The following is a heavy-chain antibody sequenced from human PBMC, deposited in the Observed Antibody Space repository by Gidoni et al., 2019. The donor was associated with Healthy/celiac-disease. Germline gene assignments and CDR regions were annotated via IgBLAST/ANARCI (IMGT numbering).Heavy chain of an antibody. CDR3: ARDRDYGDYGDYYYYGMDV. Sequence: QVQLVQSGAEVKKPGSSVKVSCKASGGTFSSHAISWVRQAPGQGLEWIGGIIPIFGTANYAQKFQGRVTITADVSTSTAYMELSSLRSEDTAVYYCARDRDYGDYGDYYYYGMDVWGQGTTVTVSS. J-gene: IGHJ6*02. V-gene: IGHV1-69*01. CDR1: GGTFSSHA. CDR2: IIPIFGTA. D-gene: IGHD4-17*01.